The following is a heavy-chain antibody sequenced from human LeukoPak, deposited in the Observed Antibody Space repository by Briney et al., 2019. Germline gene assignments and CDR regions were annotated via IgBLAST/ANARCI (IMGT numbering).Heavy chain of an antibody. CDR3: ARGPSYSYGKDFDY. D-gene: IGHD5-18*01. CDR2: IYYSGST. J-gene: IGHJ4*02. CDR1: GGSISSGGYY. V-gene: IGHV4-31*03. Sequence: SQTLPLTCTVSGGSISSGGYYWSWIRQHPGKGLEWIGYIYYSGSTYYNPSLKSRVTISVDTSKNQFSLKLSPVTAADTAVYYCARGPSYSYGKDFDYWGQGTLVTVSS.